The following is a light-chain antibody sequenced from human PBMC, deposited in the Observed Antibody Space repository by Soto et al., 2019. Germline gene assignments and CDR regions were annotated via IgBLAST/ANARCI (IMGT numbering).Light chain of an antibody. CDR3: QQYGSPPFT. J-gene: IGKJ4*01. CDR2: GAS. V-gene: IGKV3-20*01. Sequence: VLTQSPGTLSLSPGDRAALSCKGSQSISSNYLAWFQQKTGQAPRLRIYGASSRATGIPDRLSGSGSGTDFTLTISRLEPEDFAVYFCQQYGSPPFTFGGGTKVDIK. CDR1: QSISSNY.